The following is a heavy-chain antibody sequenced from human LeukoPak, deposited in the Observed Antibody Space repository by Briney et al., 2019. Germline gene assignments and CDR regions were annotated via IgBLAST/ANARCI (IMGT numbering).Heavy chain of an antibody. CDR2: VYYIGST. V-gene: IGHV4-59*08. CDR1: GGSISSYY. D-gene: IGHD5-18*01. J-gene: IGHJ4*02. Sequence: KPSETLSLTCTVSGGSISSYYWSWIRQPPGKGLEWIGYVYYIGSTNYNPSLKSRVTISVDTSKNQFSLKLSSVTAADTAVYYCARLSVDTAMGPYFDYWGQGTLVTVSS. CDR3: ARLSVDTAMGPYFDY.